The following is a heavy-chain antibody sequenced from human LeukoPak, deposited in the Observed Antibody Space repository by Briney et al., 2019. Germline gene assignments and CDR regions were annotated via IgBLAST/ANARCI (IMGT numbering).Heavy chain of an antibody. CDR3: ARENCSGGSCQYYYYYYMDV. V-gene: IGHV1-69*01. Sequence: SVKVSCKASGGTFSSYAISWVRQAPGQGLEWMGGIIPIFGTANYAQKFQGRVTITADESTSTAYMELSSLRSEDTAVYYCARENCSGGSCQYYYYYYMDVWGKGTKVTVSS. CDR1: GGTFSSYA. D-gene: IGHD2-15*01. CDR2: IIPIFGTA. J-gene: IGHJ6*03.